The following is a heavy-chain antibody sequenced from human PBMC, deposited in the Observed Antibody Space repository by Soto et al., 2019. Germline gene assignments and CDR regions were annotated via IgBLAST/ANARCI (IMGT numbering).Heavy chain of an antibody. CDR1: GFTFTSSA. V-gene: IGHV1-58*01. D-gene: IGHD6-13*01. J-gene: IGHJ3*02. Sequence: WASVKVSCKASGFTFTSSAVQWVRQARGQRLEWIGWIVVGSGNTNYAQKFQERVTITRDMSTSTAYMELSSLRSEDTAVYYCAADSRTGDAFDIWGQGTMVTVSS. CDR3: AADSRTGDAFDI. CDR2: IVVGSGNT.